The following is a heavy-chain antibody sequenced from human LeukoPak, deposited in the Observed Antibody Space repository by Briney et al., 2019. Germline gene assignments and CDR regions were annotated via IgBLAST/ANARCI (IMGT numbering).Heavy chain of an antibody. CDR3: ASGTVAEAPS. J-gene: IGHJ5*02. Sequence: PGGSLRLSCVASGFTFSDDYMSWIRQAPGKGLEWVAYISNSGRNIFYADSVKGRFTISRDNAENSLYLQMNSLRAEDTAVYYCASGTVAEAPSWGQGTLVTVSS. V-gene: IGHV3-11*04. D-gene: IGHD6-19*01. CDR2: ISNSGRNI. CDR1: GFTFSDDY.